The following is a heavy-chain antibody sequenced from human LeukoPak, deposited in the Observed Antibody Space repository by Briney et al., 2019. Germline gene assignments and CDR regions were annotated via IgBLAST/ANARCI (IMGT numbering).Heavy chain of an antibody. Sequence: ASVKVSCKASGFTFTSSAVQWVRQARGQRLEWIGWIVVGSGNTNYAQKFQERVTITRDMSTSTVYMELSSLRSEDTAVYYCARADFWSGYYTATYWGQGTLVTVSS. D-gene: IGHD3-3*01. CDR2: IVVGSGNT. CDR1: GFTFTSSA. V-gene: IGHV1-58*01. CDR3: ARADFWSGYYTATY. J-gene: IGHJ4*02.